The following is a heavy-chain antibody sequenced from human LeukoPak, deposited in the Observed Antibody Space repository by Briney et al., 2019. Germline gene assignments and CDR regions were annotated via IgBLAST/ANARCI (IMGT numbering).Heavy chain of an antibody. J-gene: IGHJ4*02. CDR1: GYSISTDNYY. Sequence: SETLSLTCTVSGYSISTDNYYWSWIRPPAGKGLEWIGRTYTSGSTHYNPSLKSRVTISVDTSKNQFSLKLSSVTAADTAVYYCAALTGYQYFDYWGQGTLVTVSS. CDR3: AALTGYQYFDY. V-gene: IGHV4-61*02. CDR2: TYTSGST. D-gene: IGHD3-9*01.